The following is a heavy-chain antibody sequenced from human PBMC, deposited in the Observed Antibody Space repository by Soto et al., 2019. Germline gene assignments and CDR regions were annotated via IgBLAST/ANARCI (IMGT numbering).Heavy chain of an antibody. Sequence: QVQLRESGPGLVKSSETPSLTCTVSHGSLSPHYWSWIRQPAGKGLEWVGRVFSSGITKYNPSLRSRVTMSVETSKNLFSLNLTSVTAADTAIYYCARARANSWYDLDSWGRGVPVTVSS. CDR1: HGSLSPHY. V-gene: IGHV4-4*07. J-gene: IGHJ4*02. CDR2: VFSSGIT. CDR3: ARARANSWYDLDS. D-gene: IGHD6-13*01.